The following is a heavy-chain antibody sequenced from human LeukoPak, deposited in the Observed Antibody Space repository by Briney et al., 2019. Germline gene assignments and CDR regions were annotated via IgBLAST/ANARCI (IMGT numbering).Heavy chain of an antibody. Sequence: ASXXXSCKASGYTFADYFIHWVRQAPGQGLEWMGRINPNTGGAEYAPKFQGWVTMTRDTSISTAYVEVSRLISDDTAVYYRARDLTSTSNWEFDHWGQGTLVIVSS. D-gene: IGHD1-26*01. CDR1: GYTFADYF. J-gene: IGHJ4*02. V-gene: IGHV1-2*04. CDR3: ARDLTSTSNWEFDH. CDR2: INPNTGGA.